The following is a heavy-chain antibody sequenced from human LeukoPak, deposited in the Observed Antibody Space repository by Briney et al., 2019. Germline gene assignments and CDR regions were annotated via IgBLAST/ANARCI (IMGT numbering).Heavy chain of an antibody. Sequence: SETLSLTCTVSGGSISSSSYYWGWIRQPPGKGLEWIGSIDYSGGTYFSPSLRSRVTLSVDTSKNQFSLNLISVTAADAAVYYCARGPSITIFGVVMYTWFDPWGQGTPVSVSS. D-gene: IGHD3-3*01. V-gene: IGHV4-39*07. CDR3: ARGPSITIFGVVMYTWFDP. CDR1: GGSISSSSYY. J-gene: IGHJ5*02. CDR2: IDYSGGT.